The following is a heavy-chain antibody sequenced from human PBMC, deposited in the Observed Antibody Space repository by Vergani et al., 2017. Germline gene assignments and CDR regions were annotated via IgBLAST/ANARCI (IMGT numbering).Heavy chain of an antibody. J-gene: IGHJ6*04. CDR1: GFTFGDDA. CDR3: ARTLKFLDMDV. Sequence: EVQLVESGGELVQSGRPLRLSCTASGFTFGDDAISWFRQAPGEGPEWVARTRNKARGYSTDYAASVRSRFIVSRDASGKSVFLQMTRRRIDDAAVYCCARTLKFLDMDVWGKGTTVTVSS. V-gene: IGHV3-72*01. D-gene: IGHD3-3*01. CDR2: TRNKARGYST.